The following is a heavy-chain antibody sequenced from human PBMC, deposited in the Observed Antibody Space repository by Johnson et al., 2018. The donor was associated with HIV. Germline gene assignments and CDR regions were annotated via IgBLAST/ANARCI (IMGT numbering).Heavy chain of an antibody. CDR3: AKYTFDI. Sequence: QVQLVESGGGVVQPGGSLRLSCAASGFTFSSYGMHWVRQAPGKGLEWVALIWYDGSNEYYADSVKGRFTISRDSSKNTLYLQMNSLRAADTAVYYCAKYTFDIWGQGTMVTVSS. V-gene: IGHV3-30*02. J-gene: IGHJ3*02. CDR2: IWYDGSNE. CDR1: GFTFSSYG.